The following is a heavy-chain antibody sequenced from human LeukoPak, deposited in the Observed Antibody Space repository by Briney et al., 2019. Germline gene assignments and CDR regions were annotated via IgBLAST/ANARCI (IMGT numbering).Heavy chain of an antibody. CDR2: INPNTGGA. D-gene: IGHD3-22*01. CDR1: GYTFTGYY. Sequence: ASEKVSCKASGYTFTGYYIHWVRQAPGQGLECMGWINPNTGGANYVQKFQGRVTMTRDTSISTAYMELSRLTSDDTAVYYCARVARGRDNSGYYWSWFDPWGQGTLVTVSS. CDR3: ARVARGRDNSGYYWSWFDP. V-gene: IGHV1-2*02. J-gene: IGHJ5*02.